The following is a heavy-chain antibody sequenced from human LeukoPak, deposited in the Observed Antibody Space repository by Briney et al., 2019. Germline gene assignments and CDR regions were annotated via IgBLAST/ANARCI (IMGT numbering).Heavy chain of an antibody. CDR2: IYYSGST. J-gene: IGHJ5*02. V-gene: IGHV4-31*03. CDR3: AKAVRITMVRGVMVDFDP. Sequence: SQTLSLTCTVPGGSISSGGYYWSWIRQHPGKGLEWIGYIYYSGSTYYNPSLKSRVTISVDTSKNQFSLKLSSVTAADTAVYYCAKAVRITMVRGVMVDFDPWGQGTLVTVSS. CDR1: GGSISSGGYY. D-gene: IGHD3-10*01.